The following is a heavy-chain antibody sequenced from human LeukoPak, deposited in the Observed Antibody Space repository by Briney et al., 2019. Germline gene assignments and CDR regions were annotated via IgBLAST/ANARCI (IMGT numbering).Heavy chain of an antibody. J-gene: IGHJ6*02. V-gene: IGHV1-18*01. D-gene: IGHD6-13*01. CDR3: ARDPLRSSWSTYYNALDV. Sequence: ASVKVSCKASGYTFTSYGISWVRQAPGQGLEWMGWISPYNGDTNYVQKLQDRVTMTTDTSTSTAYMEVRSLRSDGTAVYYCARDPLRSSWSTYYNALDVWGQGTTVTVSS. CDR2: ISPYNGDT. CDR1: GYTFTSYG.